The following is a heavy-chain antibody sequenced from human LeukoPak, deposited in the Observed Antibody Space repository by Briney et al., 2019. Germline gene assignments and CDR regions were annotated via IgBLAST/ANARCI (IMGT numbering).Heavy chain of an antibody. D-gene: IGHD2-21*02. CDR1: GGTFSSYA. CDR2: LIPIFGTA. V-gene: IGHV1-69*13. Sequence: SVKVSCKASGGTFSSYAISWVRQAPGQGLEWMGGLIPIFGTANYAQKFQGRVTITADESTSTAYMELSSLRSEDTAVYYCASPRLAYCGGDCYPYAFDIWGQGTMVTVSS. J-gene: IGHJ3*02. CDR3: ASPRLAYCGGDCYPYAFDI.